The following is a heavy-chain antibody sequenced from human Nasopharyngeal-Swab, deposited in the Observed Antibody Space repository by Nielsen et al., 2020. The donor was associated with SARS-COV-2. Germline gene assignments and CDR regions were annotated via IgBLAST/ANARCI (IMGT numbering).Heavy chain of an antibody. D-gene: IGHD3-22*01. V-gene: IGHV4-34*01. CDR2: INHSGST. CDR1: GGSISSYY. CDR3: ARGTYYYDSSGYPNDAFDI. Sequence: SETLSLTCTVSGGSISSYYWSWIRQPPGKGLEWIGEINHSGSTNYNPSLKSRVTISVDTSKNQFSLKLSSVTAADTAVYYCARGTYYYDSSGYPNDAFDIWGQGTMVTVSS. J-gene: IGHJ3*02.